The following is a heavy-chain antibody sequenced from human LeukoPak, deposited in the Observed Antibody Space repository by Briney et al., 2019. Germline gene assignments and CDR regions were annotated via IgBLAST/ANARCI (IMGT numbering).Heavy chain of an antibody. Sequence: GGSLRLSCAASGFTFSNYGIHWVRQAPGKGLEWVAFMRYDGSNKYYADSVKGRFTISRDNSKNTLYLQMNSLRPEDTAVYYCAKESSDFRHFDYWGQGTLVTVSS. D-gene: IGHD2/OR15-2a*01. J-gene: IGHJ4*02. CDR3: AKESSDFRHFDY. CDR2: MRYDGSNK. CDR1: GFTFSNYG. V-gene: IGHV3-30*02.